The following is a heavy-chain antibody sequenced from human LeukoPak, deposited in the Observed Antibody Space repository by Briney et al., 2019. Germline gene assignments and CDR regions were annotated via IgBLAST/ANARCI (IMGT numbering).Heavy chain of an antibody. CDR3: AKGRRVGLRTNYFDY. Sequence: GGSLLLSCAASGFTFDDYAMHWGRPAPGKGLEWVSGISWNSGSICYAGSGKGRFTISRDKAKNSLYRQRKRVREEDTALYYCAKGRRVGLRTNYFDYWGQGTLVTVSS. V-gene: IGHV3-9*01. CDR2: ISWNSGSI. CDR1: GFTFDDYA. J-gene: IGHJ4*02. D-gene: IGHD3-16*01.